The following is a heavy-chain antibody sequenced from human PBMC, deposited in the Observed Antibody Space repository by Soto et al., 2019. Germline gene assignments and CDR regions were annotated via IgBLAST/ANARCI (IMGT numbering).Heavy chain of an antibody. CDR2: IKSKTDGGTT. CDR1: GFTFSNAW. V-gene: IGHV3-15*01. D-gene: IGHD3-3*02. Sequence: GVSLRLSCAASGFTFSNAWMSWVRQAPGKGLEWVGRIKSKTDGGTTYSESVRGRFTFAREDSQNTAYLQMSSLKIEDTDIYYCARHFSWTYGMDVWGQGTTVIVS. J-gene: IGHJ6*02. CDR3: ARHFSWTYGMDV.